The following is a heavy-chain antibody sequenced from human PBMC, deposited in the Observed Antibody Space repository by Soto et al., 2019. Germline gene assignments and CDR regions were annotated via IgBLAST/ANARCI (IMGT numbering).Heavy chain of an antibody. Sequence: QLQLQESGPGLVKPSETLSLTCTVSGGSISSSSYYWGWIRQPPGKGLEWIGSIYYSGSTYYNPSLKGRVTISVDTSKSQFSLKLSSVTAADTAVYYCARASRYCSGGSCHYFDYWGQGTLVTVSS. CDR2: IYYSGST. D-gene: IGHD2-15*01. J-gene: IGHJ4*02. CDR1: GGSISSSSYY. CDR3: ARASRYCSGGSCHYFDY. V-gene: IGHV4-39*01.